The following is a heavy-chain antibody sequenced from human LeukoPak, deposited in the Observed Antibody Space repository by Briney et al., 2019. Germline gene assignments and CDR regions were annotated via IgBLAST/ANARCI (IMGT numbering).Heavy chain of an antibody. Sequence: GESLKISCQGSGYSFSSYWIGWVRQMPGKGLEWMGIIYPGDSDTRYNPSFQGQVTISADKSISTAYLQWSSLKASDTAMYYCACATTVTSFDYWGQGTLVTVSS. V-gene: IGHV5-51*01. D-gene: IGHD4-17*01. CDR3: ACATTVTSFDY. CDR2: IYPGDSDT. CDR1: GYSFSSYW. J-gene: IGHJ4*02.